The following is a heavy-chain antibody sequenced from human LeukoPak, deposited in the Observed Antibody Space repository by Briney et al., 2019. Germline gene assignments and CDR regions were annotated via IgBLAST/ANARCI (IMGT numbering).Heavy chain of an antibody. V-gene: IGHV3-33*01. D-gene: IGHD2-2*01. CDR3: ARDRGYCSSTSCRMVDWFDP. CDR2: IWYDGSNK. Sequence: GGSLRLSCAASGFTFSSYGMHWVRQAPGKGLEWVAVIWYDGSNKYYADSVKGRFTISRDNSKNTLYLQMNSLRAEDTAVYYCARDRGYCSSTSCRMVDWFDPWGQGTPVTVSS. J-gene: IGHJ5*02. CDR1: GFTFSSYG.